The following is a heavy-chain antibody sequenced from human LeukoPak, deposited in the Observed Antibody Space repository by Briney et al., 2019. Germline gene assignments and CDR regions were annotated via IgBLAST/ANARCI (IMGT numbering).Heavy chain of an antibody. Sequence: PSETLSLTCAVYGGAFSGFYWSWIRPPPGKGLEGIGEINHSGSTNYNPSLKSRVTISVDTSKNQFSLKLSSVTAADTAVYYCASWGRIAARPFDYWGQGTLVTVSS. CDR2: INHSGST. D-gene: IGHD6-6*01. CDR3: ASWGRIAARPFDY. J-gene: IGHJ4*02. CDR1: GGAFSGFY. V-gene: IGHV4-34*01.